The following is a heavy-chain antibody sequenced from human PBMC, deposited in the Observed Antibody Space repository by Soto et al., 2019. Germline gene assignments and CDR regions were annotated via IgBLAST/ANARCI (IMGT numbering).Heavy chain of an antibody. CDR1: GYSLSSYW. CDR3: ARRGLSLSMDV. CDR2: IYPGDSDT. Sequence: ESLTISCKVSGYSLSSYWIWWVRQMPGKGLEWMGIIYPGDSDTRYSPSFQGQVTISADKSISTAYLQWSSLKASDTAMYYCARRGLSLSMDVWGQGTTVTVSS. J-gene: IGHJ6*02. D-gene: IGHD2-2*01. V-gene: IGHV5-51*01.